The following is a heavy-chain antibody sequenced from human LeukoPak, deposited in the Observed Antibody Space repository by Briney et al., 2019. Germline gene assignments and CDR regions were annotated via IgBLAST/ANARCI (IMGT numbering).Heavy chain of an antibody. D-gene: IGHD5-12*01. CDR3: ARLSGSGRFDY. Sequence: PGRSLRLSCAASGFSFDDFAMHWVRQAPGKGLEWVSSVSWNSGNIDYADSVKGRFTTSRDNAQNSLYLQMNSLRAEDTALYFCARLSGSGRFDYWGQGTLVTVSS. V-gene: IGHV3-9*01. J-gene: IGHJ4*02. CDR1: GFSFDDFA. CDR2: VSWNSGNI.